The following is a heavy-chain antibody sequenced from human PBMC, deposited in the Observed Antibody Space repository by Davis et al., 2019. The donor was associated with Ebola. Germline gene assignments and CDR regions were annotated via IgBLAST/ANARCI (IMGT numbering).Heavy chain of an antibody. D-gene: IGHD3-22*01. J-gene: IGHJ4*02. V-gene: IGHV3-30*03. CDR2: ISYDGSNK. Sequence: GESLKISCAASGFTFSSYGMHWVRQAPGKGLEWVAVISYDGSNKYYADSVKGRFTISRDNSKNTLYLQMNSLRDEDTAVYYCAREGDYYDSSGYYGYWGQGTLVTVSS. CDR3: AREGDYYDSSGYYGY. CDR1: GFTFSSYG.